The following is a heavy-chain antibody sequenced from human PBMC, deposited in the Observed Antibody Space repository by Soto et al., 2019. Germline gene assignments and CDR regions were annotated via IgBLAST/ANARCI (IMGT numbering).Heavy chain of an antibody. J-gene: IGHJ4*02. D-gene: IGHD6-13*01. V-gene: IGHV4-38-2*01. CDR3: ARYSSPYFDY. Sequence: PSETLSLTCAVSGYPISSGYYWGWIRQPPGKGLEWIGYLYHSGISDYNPSLKSRVTISVDTSKNQFSLKVRSVTAADTAVYYCARYSSPYFDYWGQGSRVTVSS. CDR1: GYPISSGYY. CDR2: LYHSGIS.